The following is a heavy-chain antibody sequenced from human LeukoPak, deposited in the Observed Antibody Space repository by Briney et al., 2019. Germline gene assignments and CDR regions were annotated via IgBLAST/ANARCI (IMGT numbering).Heavy chain of an antibody. D-gene: IGHD6-19*01. J-gene: IGHJ4*02. Sequence: SETLSLTCTVSGGSISSYYLSWIRQTAGKGLEWIGRMYSSGSNYNPSLKSRVTMSIDTSTNQLSLKLSSVTAADTAVYYCARGGQGRIAVADGGFDYWGQGTLVTVSS. CDR3: ARGGQGRIAVADGGFDY. CDR2: MYSSGS. V-gene: IGHV4-4*07. CDR1: GGSISSYY.